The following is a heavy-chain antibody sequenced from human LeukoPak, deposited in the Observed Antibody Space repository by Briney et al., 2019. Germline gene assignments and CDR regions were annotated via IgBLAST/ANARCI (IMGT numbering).Heavy chain of an antibody. J-gene: IGHJ4*02. V-gene: IGHV3-23*01. D-gene: IGHD1-14*01. CDR2: IYGGGSGST. Sequence: GGSLRLSWVASGFTFSKYTMSWVGQAPGKGLEWVSGIYGGGSGSTFYAEPVKGRFTISRDNSKNTLYLQMNSLRDEDTAIYYCAKDFTPDGIWDIDYWGRGTLITVSS. CDR1: GFTFSKYT. CDR3: AKDFTPDGIWDIDY.